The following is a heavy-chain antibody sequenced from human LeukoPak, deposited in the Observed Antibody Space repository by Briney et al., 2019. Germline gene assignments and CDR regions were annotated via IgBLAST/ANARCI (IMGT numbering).Heavy chain of an antibody. D-gene: IGHD2-21*02. Sequence: GGSLRLSCVVSEFTFNRCWMNWVRQAPGKGLEWVAHINPDGRDTYYVDSVKGRFAISRDNAQNSMYLQMNSLRVEDTAVYYCTSWGDTTAEYFQRWGQGTLVTVSS. J-gene: IGHJ1*01. V-gene: IGHV3-7*01. CDR3: TSWGDTTAEYFQR. CDR2: INPDGRDT. CDR1: EFTFNRCW.